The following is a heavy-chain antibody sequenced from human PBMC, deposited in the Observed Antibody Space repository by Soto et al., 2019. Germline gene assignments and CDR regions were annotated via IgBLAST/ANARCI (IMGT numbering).Heavy chain of an antibody. D-gene: IGHD4-17*01. CDR1: GFTFSSYA. CDR2: TSSSGGST. V-gene: IGHV3-23*01. Sequence: EVQLLESGGGLVQPGGSLRLSCAASGFTFSSYAMSWVRQAPGKGLEWVSATSSSGGSTSYADSVKGRFTISRDNSKNTLYLQMNSLRAEDTAVYYCAKVMYGDYDPFDYWGQGTLVTVSS. J-gene: IGHJ4*02. CDR3: AKVMYGDYDPFDY.